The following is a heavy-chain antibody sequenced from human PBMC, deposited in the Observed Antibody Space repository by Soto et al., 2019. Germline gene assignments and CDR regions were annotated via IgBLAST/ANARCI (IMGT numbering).Heavy chain of an antibody. J-gene: IGHJ4*02. CDR2: INHSGST. CDR1: GGSFTGYS. Sequence: QVQLQQWGAGLLKPSETLSLTCAAYGGSFTGYSWTWIRQPPGKGLEWMGQINHSGSTIYSTSLKIRRPISVPTSKNQFSLELSSVTAADTAVYYCARGLFSGNSYSGGWYYFDYWGQGALVTVSS. CDR3: ARGLFSGNSYSGGWYYFDY. V-gene: IGHV4-34*01. D-gene: IGHD1-26*01.